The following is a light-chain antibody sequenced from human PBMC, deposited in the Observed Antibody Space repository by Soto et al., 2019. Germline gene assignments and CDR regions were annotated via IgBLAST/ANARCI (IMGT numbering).Light chain of an antibody. Sequence: DIEMTQSPLSLSASVGDRVTITCRASQSITNYLNWYQQKPGKAPELLIYAASSLRSGVPSRFSGSGYGIDFTLTISSLQPEDFGSYYCQQTYRTPMYTFGQGTKLEI. J-gene: IGKJ2*01. CDR2: AAS. V-gene: IGKV1-39*01. CDR1: QSITNY. CDR3: QQTYRTPMYT.